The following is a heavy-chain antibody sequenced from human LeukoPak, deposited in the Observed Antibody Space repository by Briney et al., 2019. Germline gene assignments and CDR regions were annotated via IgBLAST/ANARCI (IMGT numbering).Heavy chain of an antibody. CDR2: IIPIFGTA. CDR1: GGTFSSYA. Sequence: SVKVSCKTSGGTFSSYAISWVRQAPGQGLEWMGWIIPIFGTANYAQKFQGRVTITTDESTSTAYMELSSLRSEDTALYYCARSLIGPMRSEYHLLLTSVRAFDIWGQGTMVTVSS. V-gene: IGHV1-69*05. J-gene: IGHJ3*02. D-gene: IGHD2-2*01. CDR3: ARSLIGPMRSEYHLLLTSVRAFDI.